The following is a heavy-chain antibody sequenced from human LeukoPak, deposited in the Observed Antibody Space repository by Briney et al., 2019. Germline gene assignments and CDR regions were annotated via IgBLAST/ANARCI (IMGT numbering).Heavy chain of an antibody. CDR1: GGSISSSSYY. CDR2: IYYSGST. J-gene: IGHJ5*02. V-gene: IGHV4-39*07. D-gene: IGHD6-19*01. Sequence: SETLSLTCTVSGGSISSSSYYWGWIRQPPGKGLEWIGSIYYSGSTYYNPSLKSRVTISVDTSKNQFSLQLNSVTPEDTAVYYCVSSSLLYSSGWYLGRDWFDPWGQGTLVTVSS. CDR3: VSSSLLYSSGWYLGRDWFDP.